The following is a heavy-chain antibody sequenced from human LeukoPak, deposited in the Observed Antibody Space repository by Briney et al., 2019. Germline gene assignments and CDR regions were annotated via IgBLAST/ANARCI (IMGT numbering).Heavy chain of an antibody. D-gene: IGHD2-2*01. V-gene: IGHV3-23*01. Sequence: GGSLRLSCAASGFTFSSYAMSWVRQASGKGLEWVSAISGSGGSTYYADSVKGRFTISRDNSKNTLYLQMNSLRAEDTAVYYCAKGLRTYCSSTSCPWDYWGQGTLVTVSS. CDR2: ISGSGGST. J-gene: IGHJ4*02. CDR3: AKGLRTYCSSTSCPWDY. CDR1: GFTFSSYA.